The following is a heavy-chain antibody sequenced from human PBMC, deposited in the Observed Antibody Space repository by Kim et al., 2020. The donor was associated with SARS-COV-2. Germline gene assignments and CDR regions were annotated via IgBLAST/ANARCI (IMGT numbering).Heavy chain of an antibody. CDR1: GGTFSSYA. J-gene: IGHJ6*02. Sequence: SVKVSCKASGGTFSSYAISWVRQAPGQGLEWMGGIIPIFGTANYAQKFQGRVTITADESTSTAYMELSSLRSEDTAVYYCARERGVYYDSSGYYSHYYGMDVWGQGTTVTVSS. D-gene: IGHD3-22*01. V-gene: IGHV1-69*13. CDR3: ARERGVYYDSSGYYSHYYGMDV. CDR2: IIPIFGTA.